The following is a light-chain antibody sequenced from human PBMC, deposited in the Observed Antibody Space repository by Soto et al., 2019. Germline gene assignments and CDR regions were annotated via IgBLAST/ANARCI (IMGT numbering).Light chain of an antibody. Sequence: QSVLTQPPSVSAAPGQDVTISCSGSSSNIGKNYVSWYQHLPGTAPQLLIYDNNKRSSGIPDRFSGSKSGTSATLDITGLQTGDEADYYCGTWDSSLSTWVFGGGTKVTVL. CDR2: DNN. CDR3: GTWDSSLSTWV. CDR1: SSNIGKNY. J-gene: IGLJ3*02. V-gene: IGLV1-51*01.